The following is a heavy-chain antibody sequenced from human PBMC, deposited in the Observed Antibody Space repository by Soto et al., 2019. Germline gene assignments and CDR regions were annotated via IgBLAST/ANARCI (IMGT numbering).Heavy chain of an antibody. CDR2: TSYDGSNK. CDR1: GFTSSNYA. V-gene: IGHV3-30-3*01. J-gene: IGHJ6*02. Sequence: GGSLRLSCAASGFTSSNYAIHWVRQAPGKGLEWVAVTSYDGSNKYYTDSVKGRFIISRDNSENTLYLQMSSLRAEDTAVYYCARDYSYQRSMDVWGQGTTVTVSS. CDR3: ARDYSYQRSMDV. D-gene: IGHD2-15*01.